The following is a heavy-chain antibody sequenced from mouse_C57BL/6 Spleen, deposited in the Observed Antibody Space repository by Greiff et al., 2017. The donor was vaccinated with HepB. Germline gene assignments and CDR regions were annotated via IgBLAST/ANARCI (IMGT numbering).Heavy chain of an antibody. CDR1: GYTFTDYE. V-gene: IGHV1-15*01. D-gene: IGHD1-1*01. Sequence: VQLVESGAELVRPGASVTLSCKASGYTFTDYEMHWVKQTPVHGLEWIGAIDPETGGTAYNQKFKGKAILTADKSSSTAYMELRSLTSEDSAVYYCTRDYGSRGGYFDVWGTGTTVTVSS. J-gene: IGHJ1*03. CDR3: TRDYGSRGGYFDV. CDR2: IDPETGGT.